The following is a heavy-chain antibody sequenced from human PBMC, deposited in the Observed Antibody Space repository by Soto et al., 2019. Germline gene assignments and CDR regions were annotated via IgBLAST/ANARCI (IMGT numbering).Heavy chain of an antibody. V-gene: IGHV1-69*13. CDR3: ARSPTSRVQILTGYSPTRHFDY. J-gene: IGHJ4*02. CDR1: GGTFSSYA. D-gene: IGHD3-9*01. CDR2: SIPIFGTA. Sequence: SVKVSCKASGGTFSSYAISWVRQGPGQGPGGMGGSIPIFGTANYAQKSQGRVTITADESTRPHSRELSRLRSEDTAVYYCARSPTSRVQILTGYSPTRHFDYWGQGTLVTVSS.